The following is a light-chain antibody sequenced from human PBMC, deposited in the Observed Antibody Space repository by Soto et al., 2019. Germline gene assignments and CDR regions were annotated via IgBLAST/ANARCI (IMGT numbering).Light chain of an antibody. CDR3: SSYAGSNNFGV. Sequence: SVLNQPPSASGAPGQAVTIFCTGNSSDVGGYNHVSWYQQHPGKAPKLMIYEVSKRPSGVPDRFSGSKSDNTASLTVSGLQAEDEADYYCSSYAGSNNFGVFGTGTKVTVL. CDR2: EVS. V-gene: IGLV2-8*01. CDR1: SSDVGGYNH. J-gene: IGLJ1*01.